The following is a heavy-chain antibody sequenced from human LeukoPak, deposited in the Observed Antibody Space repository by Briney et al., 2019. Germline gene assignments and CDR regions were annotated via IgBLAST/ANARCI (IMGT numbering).Heavy chain of an antibody. V-gene: IGHV4-59*04. CDR3: ATYVRAPLGLDY. D-gene: IGHD3-10*02. CDR2: KYYSGGA. Sequence: SETLPLTCTVSGGSISSYYWGWIRQPPGKGLEWIGFKYYSGGAYYNPSLKSRVTISVDTPNNQFSLRLSSVTAADTAVYYCATYVRAPLGLDYWGQGTLVTVSS. J-gene: IGHJ4*02. CDR1: GGSISSYY.